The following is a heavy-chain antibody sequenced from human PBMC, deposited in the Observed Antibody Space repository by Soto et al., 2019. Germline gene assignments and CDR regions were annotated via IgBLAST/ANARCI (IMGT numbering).Heavy chain of an antibody. CDR1: GYTFTSYY. D-gene: IGHD2-2*01. CDR2: INPSGGST. Sequence: ASVKVSCKASGYTFTSYYMHWVRQAPGQGLEWMGIINPSGGSTSYAQKFQGRVTMTRDTSTSTVYMELSSLRSEDTAVYYCARDDIWRDIVVVTDAPHYYYGMDVWGQGTTVTVYS. CDR3: ARDDIWRDIVVVTDAPHYYYGMDV. V-gene: IGHV1-46*01. J-gene: IGHJ6*02.